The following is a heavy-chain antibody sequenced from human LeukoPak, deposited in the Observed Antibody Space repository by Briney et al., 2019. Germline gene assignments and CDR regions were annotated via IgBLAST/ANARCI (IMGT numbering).Heavy chain of an antibody. J-gene: IGHJ6*03. Sequence: GGSLRLSCAASGFTFSIYNMHWVRQAPGKGLEWVSSISSSTSYIYYADSVSARFTISRDNAKNSLYLQMNSLRAEDTAVYYCAREGVRVGSGNYPIHYYYYMDVWGKGTTVAVSS. V-gene: IGHV3-21*01. D-gene: IGHD3-10*01. CDR2: ISSSTSYI. CDR1: GFTFSIYN. CDR3: AREGVRVGSGNYPIHYYYYMDV.